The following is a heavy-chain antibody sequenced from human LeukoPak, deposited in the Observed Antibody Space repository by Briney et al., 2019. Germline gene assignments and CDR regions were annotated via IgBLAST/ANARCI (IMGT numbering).Heavy chain of an antibody. J-gene: IGHJ4*02. CDR3: ARGSPYDTKVRGVIHY. V-gene: IGHV3-7*01. D-gene: IGHD3-10*01. Sequence: GGSLRLSCAASGFTFSSYWMSWVRQAPGKGLEWVANIKQDGSEKYYVDSVKGRFTIYRDNAKNSLYLQMNSLRAEDTAVYYCARGSPYDTKVRGVIHYWGQGTLVTVSS. CDR2: IKQDGSEK. CDR1: GFTFSSYW.